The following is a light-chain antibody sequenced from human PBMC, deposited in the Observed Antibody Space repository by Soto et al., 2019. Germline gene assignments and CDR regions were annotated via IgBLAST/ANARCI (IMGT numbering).Light chain of an antibody. Sequence: QSALTQPRSVSGSPGQSVTISCTGTSSDVGGYNYVSWYQQHPGKAPKLMIYDVSKRPSGVPDRFSGSKSGNTASLTISGLHAEDEADYYCCSYAGSYTYVFGTVTKVTVL. CDR2: DVS. CDR1: SSDVGGYNY. CDR3: CSYAGSYTYV. V-gene: IGLV2-11*01. J-gene: IGLJ1*01.